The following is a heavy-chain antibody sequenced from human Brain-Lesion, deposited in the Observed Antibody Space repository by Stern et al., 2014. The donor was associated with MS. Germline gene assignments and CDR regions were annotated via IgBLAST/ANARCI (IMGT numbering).Heavy chain of an antibody. Sequence: VQLVESGPGLVKPSETLSLTCTVSGGSISSYYWSWIRQPPGKGLEWIGYIYYSGSTNYNPSLKNRVTISVDTSKNKFSLKMSSGAAADTAAYYCARHGTEGYYYYYMDVWGKGTTVTVSS. CDR1: GGSISSYY. J-gene: IGHJ6*03. CDR2: IYYSGST. CDR3: ARHGTEGYYYYYMDV. V-gene: IGHV4-59*08. D-gene: IGHD3/OR15-3a*01.